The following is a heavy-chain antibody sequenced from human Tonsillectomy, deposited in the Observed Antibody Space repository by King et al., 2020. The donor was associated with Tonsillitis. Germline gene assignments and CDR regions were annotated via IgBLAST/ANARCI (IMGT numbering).Heavy chain of an antibody. J-gene: IGHJ3*02. Sequence: QLQESGPRLVKPSETLSVTCTVSGGSISGYYWSWIRQPPGKGLEWIGYIYYSGSTRYNPSLKSRLTISVDTFRNQFSLKLTSVTAADTAVYYCARRRSIVGAAPTDAFDIWGQGTMVTVSS. D-gene: IGHD1-26*01. CDR1: GGSISGYY. CDR2: IYYSGST. V-gene: IGHV4-59*08. CDR3: ARRRSIVGAAPTDAFDI.